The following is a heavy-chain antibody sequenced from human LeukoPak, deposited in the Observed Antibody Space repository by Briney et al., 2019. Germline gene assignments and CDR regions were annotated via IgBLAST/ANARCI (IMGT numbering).Heavy chain of an antibody. CDR1: GFTFSSYG. D-gene: IGHD3-10*01. CDR2: ISYDGSNK. Sequence: GSLRLSCAASGFTFSSYGMHWVRQAPGKGLEWVAVISYDGSNKYYADSVKGRFTISRDNAKNSLYLQMNSLRAEDTAVYYCARDESLVRGAAFDYWGQGTLVTVSS. V-gene: IGHV3-30*03. CDR3: ARDESLVRGAAFDY. J-gene: IGHJ4*02.